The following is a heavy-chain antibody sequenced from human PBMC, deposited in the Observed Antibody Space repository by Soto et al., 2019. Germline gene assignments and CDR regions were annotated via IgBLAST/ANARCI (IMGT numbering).Heavy chain of an antibody. CDR2: INSDGSST. V-gene: IGHV3-74*01. Sequence: EVPLVESGGGLVQPGGSLRLSCAASGFTFSSYWMHWVRQAPGKGLVWVSRINSDGSSTSYADSVKGRFTISRDNAKNTRYLQMNSLRAEDTAVYYCAPDYGDQRAYLDYWGQGTLGTVSS. D-gene: IGHD4-17*01. J-gene: IGHJ4*02. CDR1: GFTFSSYW. CDR3: APDYGDQRAYLDY.